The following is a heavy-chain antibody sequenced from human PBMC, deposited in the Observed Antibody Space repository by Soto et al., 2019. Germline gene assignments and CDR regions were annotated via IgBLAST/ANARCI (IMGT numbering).Heavy chain of an antibody. CDR3: ARGNALDV. V-gene: IGHV6-1*01. Sequence: QGQLQQSGPGLVKPSQTLSLTCAISGDSVSSDITSWNWIRQSPSRGLEWLGRTYYRSKWFHDYAASVKSRITTNPDTSKNRFSLELNSMTPEDTAVYYCARGNALDVWGQGTVVTVSS. D-gene: IGHD3-10*01. CDR1: GDSVSSDITS. CDR2: TYYRSKWFH. J-gene: IGHJ3*01.